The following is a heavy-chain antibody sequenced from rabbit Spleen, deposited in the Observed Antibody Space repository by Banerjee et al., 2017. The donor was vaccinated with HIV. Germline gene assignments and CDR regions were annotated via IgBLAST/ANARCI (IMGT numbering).Heavy chain of an antibody. Sequence: QEQLVESGGGLVQPEGSLTLTCTAPGVSFSNNYYMCWVRQAPGKGLEWIACIDTGSSSFTYFASWAKGRFTISKASSTTVTLQMTSLTAADTATYFCARDSGSSFSSYGMDLWGPGTLVTVS. J-gene: IGHJ6*01. CDR1: GVSFSNNYY. D-gene: IGHD8-1*01. CDR3: ARDSGSSFSSYGMDL. CDR2: IDTGSSSFT. V-gene: IGHV1S45*01.